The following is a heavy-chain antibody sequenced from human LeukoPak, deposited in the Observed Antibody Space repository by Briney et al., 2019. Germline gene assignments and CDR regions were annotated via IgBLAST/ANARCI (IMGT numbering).Heavy chain of an antibody. CDR1: GFTSSSYW. CDR2: IKEDGSVK. Sequence: GGSLRLSCAASGFTSSSYWMNWARQAPGKGLEWVANIKEDGSVKYYLDSVKGRFTISRDNAKNSLYLQMNSLRPEDTAVYYCSRDQTYFYDGSGYYDAFDLWGQGTTVTVSS. V-gene: IGHV3-7*01. CDR3: SRDQTYFYDGSGYYDAFDL. D-gene: IGHD3-22*01. J-gene: IGHJ3*01.